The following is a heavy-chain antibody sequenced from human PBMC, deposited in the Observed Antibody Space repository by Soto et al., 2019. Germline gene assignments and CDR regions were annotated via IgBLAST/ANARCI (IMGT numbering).Heavy chain of an antibody. V-gene: IGHV1-46*01. J-gene: IGHJ6*02. CDR2: LNPTGGST. Sequence: GASVKVSCKASGYPFTSYYMHWLRQAPGQGLEWVGVLNPTGGSTTYAQNFQGRVTMTRDTSTSTVYVELSSLRSGDTAVYYCATELVVVTAEPSTFYHGMDVWGQGTTVTVSS. D-gene: IGHD2-2*01. CDR1: GYPFTSYY. CDR3: ATELVVVTAEPSTFYHGMDV.